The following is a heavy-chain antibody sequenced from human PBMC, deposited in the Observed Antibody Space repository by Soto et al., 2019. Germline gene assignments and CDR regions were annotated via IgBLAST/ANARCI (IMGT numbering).Heavy chain of an antibody. CDR1: GYTFTSYY. J-gene: IGHJ4*02. Sequence: ASVKVSCKASGYTFTSYYMHWVRQAPGQGLEWMGIINPSGGSTSYAQKFQGRVTMTRDTSTSTVYMELSSLRADDTALYYCAKDAVYADGLWLMDHWGQGTQVTVSS. CDR2: INPSGGST. CDR3: AKDAVYADGLWLMDH. V-gene: IGHV1-46*01. D-gene: IGHD2-21*01.